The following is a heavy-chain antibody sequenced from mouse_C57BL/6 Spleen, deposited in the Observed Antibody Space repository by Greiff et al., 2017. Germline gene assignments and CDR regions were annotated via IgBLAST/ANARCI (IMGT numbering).Heavy chain of an antibody. CDR1: GFNITDYY. J-gene: IGHJ3*01. CDR3: ASYDSDDGFAY. CDR2: IDPEDGET. V-gene: IGHV14-2*01. Sequence: VQLQQSGAELVKPGASVKLSCTASGFNITDYYMHWVKQRTEQGLEWIGRIDPEDGETNYAAKFKGKATLTADTSSNTAYLQLSSLTSEDTAVYYCASYDSDDGFAYWGQGTLVTVSA. D-gene: IGHD2-4*01.